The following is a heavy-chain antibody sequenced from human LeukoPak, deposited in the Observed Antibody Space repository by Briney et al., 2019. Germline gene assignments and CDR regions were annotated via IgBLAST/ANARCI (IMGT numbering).Heavy chain of an antibody. J-gene: IGHJ4*02. CDR2: VNLQVFT. Sequence: SETLALTFGVSGGSVTSTNYWTWVRQPPGKGLEWIVAVNLQVFTNYNPSLMGRVAISVDTSENHISLQLTSVTAADTAVYYCAREGGPYRPFDYSGQGTLVTVSS. V-gene: IGHV4-4*02. CDR1: GGSVTSTNY. CDR3: AREGGPYRPFDY.